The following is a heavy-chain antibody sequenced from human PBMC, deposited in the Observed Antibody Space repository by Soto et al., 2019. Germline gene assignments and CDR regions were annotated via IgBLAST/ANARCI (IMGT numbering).Heavy chain of an antibody. CDR3: ARGPGAYVLWY. CDR2: VIRIFGTT. Sequence: PSVKVSCEASGDTLSRHAIRWVRQAPGQGLEWMGGVIRIFGTTDYAQKFQGRVTITADESTSTAYMELTSLTSEDTAVYYCARGPGAYVLWYWGPGTLVPVSS. D-gene: IGHD2-21*01. CDR1: GDTLSRHA. J-gene: IGHJ4*02. V-gene: IGHV1-69*13.